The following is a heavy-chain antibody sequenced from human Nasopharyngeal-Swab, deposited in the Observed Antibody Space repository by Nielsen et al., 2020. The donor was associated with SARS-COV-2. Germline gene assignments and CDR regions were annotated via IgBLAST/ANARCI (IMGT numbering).Heavy chain of an antibody. CDR2: ISSTSSTI. V-gene: IGHV3-48*04. D-gene: IGHD2-2*03. CDR3: ARLSVDIVVVPAAIGAFDI. CDR1: GFTFSSYS. J-gene: IGHJ3*02. Sequence: GGSLRLSCAASGFTFSSYSMNWVRQAPGKGLEWVSYISSTSSTIYYADSVKGRFTISRDNAKNSLYLQMDSLRAEDTAVYYCARLSVDIVVVPAAIGAFDIWGQGTMVTVSS.